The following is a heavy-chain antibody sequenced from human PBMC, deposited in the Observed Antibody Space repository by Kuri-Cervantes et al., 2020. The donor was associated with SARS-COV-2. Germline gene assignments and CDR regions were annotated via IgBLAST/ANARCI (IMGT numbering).Heavy chain of an antibody. J-gene: IGHJ4*02. V-gene: IGHV3-30*18. CDR3: AKDWWSRGIAAAGRPTGVDY. D-gene: IGHD6-13*01. CDR1: GFTFSSYG. CDR2: ISYDGSNK. Sequence: LSLTCAASGFTFSSYGMHWVRQAPGKGLEWVAVISYDGSNKYYADSVKGRFTISRDNSKNTLYLQMNSLRAEDTAVYYCAKDWWSRGIAAAGRPTGVDYWGQGTRVTGSS.